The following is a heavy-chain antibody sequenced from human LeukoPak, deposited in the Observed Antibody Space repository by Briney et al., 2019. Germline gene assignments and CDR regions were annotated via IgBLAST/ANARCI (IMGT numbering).Heavy chain of an antibody. D-gene: IGHD3-10*01. CDR1: GFTFSSYA. CDR3: ARDRPQYYYGSGSPPTALFDY. Sequence: GGSLRLSCAASGFTFSSYAMHWVRQAPGKGLEWVAVISYDGSNKYYADSVKGRFTISRDNSKNTLYLQMNSLRAEDTAVYYCARDRPQYYYGSGSPPTALFDYWGQGTLVTVSS. J-gene: IGHJ4*02. V-gene: IGHV3-30-3*01. CDR2: ISYDGSNK.